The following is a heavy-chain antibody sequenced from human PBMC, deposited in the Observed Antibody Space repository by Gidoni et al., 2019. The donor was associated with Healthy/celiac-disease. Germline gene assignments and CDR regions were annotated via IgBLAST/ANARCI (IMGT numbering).Heavy chain of an antibody. CDR3: AKEPVLVGGGNSIGAFDI. Sequence: EVQLLESGGGLVQPGGSLRLSCAASGFTFSRYALSWVRQAPGKGLEWVAAISGSGGSTYYADSVKGRFTISRDNSKNTLYLQMNSLRAEYTAVYYCAKEPVLVGGGNSIGAFDIWGQGTMVTVSS. J-gene: IGHJ3*02. CDR2: ISGSGGST. CDR1: GFTFSRYA. D-gene: IGHD2-21*02. V-gene: IGHV3-23*01.